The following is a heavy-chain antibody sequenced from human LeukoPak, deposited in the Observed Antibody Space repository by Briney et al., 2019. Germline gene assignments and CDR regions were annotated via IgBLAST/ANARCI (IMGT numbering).Heavy chain of an antibody. CDR2: IYYSGST. V-gene: IGHV4-59*01. Sequence: SETLSLTCTVSGDSISSYYWNWIRQPPGKGLEWIGYIYYSGSTNYNPSLKSRVTISVDTSKNQFSLKLSSVTAADTAVYYCARSQRRTTEFNYWGQGTLVTVSS. D-gene: IGHD2/OR15-2a*01. CDR3: ARSQRRTTEFNY. J-gene: IGHJ4*02. CDR1: GDSISSYY.